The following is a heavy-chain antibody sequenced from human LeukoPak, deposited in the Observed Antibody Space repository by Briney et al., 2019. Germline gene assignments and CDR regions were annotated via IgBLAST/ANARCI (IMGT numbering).Heavy chain of an antibody. Sequence: PSETLSLTCTVSGGSISSYYWSWIRQPPGKGLEWIGYIYYGGSTNYNPSLKSRVTISVDTSKNQFSLKLSSVTAADTAVYYCARAGCLGYYYYYGMDVWGQGTTVTVSS. J-gene: IGHJ6*02. CDR1: GGSISSYY. CDR2: IYYGGST. D-gene: IGHD7-27*01. V-gene: IGHV4-59*01. CDR3: ARAGCLGYYYYYGMDV.